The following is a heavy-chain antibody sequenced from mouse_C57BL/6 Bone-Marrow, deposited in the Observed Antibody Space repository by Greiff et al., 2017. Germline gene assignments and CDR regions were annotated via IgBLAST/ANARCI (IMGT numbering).Heavy chain of an antibody. CDR1: GYAFSRSW. CDR2: IYPGDGDT. V-gene: IGHV1-82*01. J-gene: IGHJ3*01. CDR3: ARCSFAY. Sequence: QVQLKQSGPELVKPGASVKISCKASGYAFSRSWMNWVKQRPGKGLEWIGRIYPGDGDTNYNGKFKGKATLTADKSSSTAYMQLSSLTSEDAAVYCCARCSFAYWGQGTLVTVSA.